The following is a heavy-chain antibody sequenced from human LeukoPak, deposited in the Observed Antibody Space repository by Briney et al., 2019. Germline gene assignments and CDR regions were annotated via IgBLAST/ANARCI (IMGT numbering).Heavy chain of an antibody. CDR1: GFTFSSYA. CDR2: ISGSGGST. CDR3: ARIDFWSGRRNPDH. V-gene: IGHV3-23*01. D-gene: IGHD3-3*01. Sequence: QPGGSLRLSCAASGFTFSSYAMSWVRQAPGKGLEWVSAISGSGGSTYYADSVKGRFTISRDNSKNTLYLQMNSLRVEDTAVYYCARIDFWSGRRNPDHWGQGTLVTVSS. J-gene: IGHJ4*02.